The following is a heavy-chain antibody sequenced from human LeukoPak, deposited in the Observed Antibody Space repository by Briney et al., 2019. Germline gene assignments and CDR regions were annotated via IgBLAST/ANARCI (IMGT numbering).Heavy chain of an antibody. D-gene: IGHD1-1*01. CDR2: IIPIFGTA. CDR1: GGTFSSYA. V-gene: IGHV1-69*05. Sequence: ASVKVSCKASGGTFSSYAISWVRQAPGQGLEWMGGIIPIFGTANYAQKFQGRVTITTDESTSTAYMELSSLRSEATAVYYCARGPELERFDYWGQGTLVTVSS. J-gene: IGHJ4*02. CDR3: ARGPELERFDY.